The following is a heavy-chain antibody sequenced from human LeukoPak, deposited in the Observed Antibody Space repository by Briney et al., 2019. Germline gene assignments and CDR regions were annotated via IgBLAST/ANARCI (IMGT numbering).Heavy chain of an antibody. CDR2: IAGGDEST. J-gene: IGHJ4*02. Sequence: GGSLRLSCAASGFTVSSNYMSWVRQAPGKGLEWLATIAGGDESTYYADSVKGRFAISRDNSKNTVFLHMNSLRVEDTAVYYCADFSHVARVDYWGQGTLVTVSS. V-gene: IGHV3-53*01. CDR3: ADFSHVARVDY. CDR1: GFTVSSNY. D-gene: IGHD3-10*01.